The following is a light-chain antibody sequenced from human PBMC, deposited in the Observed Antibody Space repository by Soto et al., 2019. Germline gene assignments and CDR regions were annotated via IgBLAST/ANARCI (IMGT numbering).Light chain of an antibody. CDR1: TSDVGSYTL. Sequence: QSALAQPASVSGSPGQSITISCTGTTSDVGSYTLVSRYQQHPGKAPKLMIYEDIKRPSGVSNRFSGSKSGSTASLTISGLQPEVEADYHCCSYAAGGLVFGGGTKLTVL. CDR2: EDI. V-gene: IGLV2-23*01. CDR3: CSYAAGGLV. J-gene: IGLJ2*01.